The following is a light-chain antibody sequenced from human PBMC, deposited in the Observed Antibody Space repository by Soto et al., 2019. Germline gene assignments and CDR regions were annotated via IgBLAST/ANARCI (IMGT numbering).Light chain of an antibody. V-gene: IGKV3-15*01. J-gene: IGKJ3*01. CDR3: QQYDNWPPFT. CDR2: GAS. Sequence: EIVMTQSPVTLSVSPGERATLSCRASQSVTSKLAWYQQTPGQAPRLLIYGASARATGVPARFSGSGSGTEFTLTIANLQSEDFAVYYCQQYDNWPPFTFGPGTREDIK. CDR1: QSVTSK.